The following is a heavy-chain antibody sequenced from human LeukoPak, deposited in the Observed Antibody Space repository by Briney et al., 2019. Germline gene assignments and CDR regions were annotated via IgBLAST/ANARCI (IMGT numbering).Heavy chain of an antibody. V-gene: IGHV3-53*01. Sequence: GGSLRLSCAASGFTVSSNYMSWVRQAPGKGVEWVSVIYSGGSTYYADSVKGRFTISRDNSKNTLYLQMNSLRAEDTAVYYCASSAFSSSGWYGDYWGQGTLVTVSS. D-gene: IGHD6-19*01. CDR3: ASSAFSSSGWYGDY. CDR1: GFTVSSNY. CDR2: IYSGGST. J-gene: IGHJ4*02.